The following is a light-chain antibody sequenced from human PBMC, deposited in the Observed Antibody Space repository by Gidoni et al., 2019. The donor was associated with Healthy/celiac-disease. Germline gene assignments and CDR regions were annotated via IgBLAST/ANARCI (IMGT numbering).Light chain of an antibody. Sequence: DIMMTQSPSSLSAAVGDRVITTCRASQRMSSSLNWYQQTPGKAPKLLIYAAASLQSGVPSRCSGSGSGTDFTLTSSSLQPEDFANYYCQQSYSTPAFGQGTKLEIK. J-gene: IGKJ2*01. CDR1: QRMSSS. CDR2: AAA. CDR3: QQSYSTPA. V-gene: IGKV1-39*01.